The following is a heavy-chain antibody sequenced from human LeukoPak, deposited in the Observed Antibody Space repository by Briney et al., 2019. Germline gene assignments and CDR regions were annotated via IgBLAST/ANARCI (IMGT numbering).Heavy chain of an antibody. V-gene: IGHV4-59*01. CDR2: IYYSGST. D-gene: IGHD2-2*01. J-gene: IGHJ3*02. Sequence: SETLSPTCTVSGGSISSYYWSWIRQPPEKGMEWNGYIYYSGSTNYNPSLRSRVTISVDTSKNQFSLKLSSVTAADTAVYYCARAIVVVPAGDAFDIWGQGTMVTVSS. CDR3: ARAIVVVPAGDAFDI. CDR1: GGSISSYY.